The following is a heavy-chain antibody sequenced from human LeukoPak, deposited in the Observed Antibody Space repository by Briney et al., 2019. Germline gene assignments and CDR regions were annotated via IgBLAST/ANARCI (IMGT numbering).Heavy chain of an antibody. V-gene: IGHV3-23*01. D-gene: IGHD5-24*01. CDR2: ISGSGGST. J-gene: IGHJ4*02. CDR1: GFTFSSYA. Sequence: GGSLRLSCAASGFTFSSYAMSWVRQAPGKGLEWVSAISGSGGSTYYADSVKGRFTISRDNSKNTLYLQMNSLRAEDTAVYYCARDVGARDGYNSGVLDYWGQGTLVTVSS. CDR3: ARDVGARDGYNSGVLDY.